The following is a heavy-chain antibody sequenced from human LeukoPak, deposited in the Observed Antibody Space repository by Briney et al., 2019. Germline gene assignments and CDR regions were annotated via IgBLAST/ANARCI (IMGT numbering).Heavy chain of an antibody. J-gene: IGHJ4*02. CDR3: AKGYFGSGSYYNPYFDY. CDR2: ITNGGTA. CDR1: GFTFKSYA. Sequence: GGSLRLSCVASGFTFKSYAMNWVRQAPGKGLEWGSGITNGGTAHYGDSVKGRFTISRDNSKSSLYLQMNTLSAEDTAVYYCAKGYFGSGSYYNPYFDYWGQGTLVTVSS. V-gene: IGHV3-23*01. D-gene: IGHD3-10*01.